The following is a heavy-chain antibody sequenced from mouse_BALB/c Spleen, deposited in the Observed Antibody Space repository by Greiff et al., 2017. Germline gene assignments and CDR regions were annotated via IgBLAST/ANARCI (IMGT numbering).Heavy chain of an antibody. CDR1: GFSLTSYG. Sequence: QVQLKESGPGLVQPSQSLSITCTVSGFSLTSYGVHWVRQSPGKGLEWLGVIWSGGSTDYNAAFISRLSISKDNSKSQVFFKMNSLQANDTAIYYCARNCATAWGAMDYWGQGTSVTVSS. V-gene: IGHV2-2*02. CDR2: IWSGGST. CDR3: ARNCATAWGAMDY. J-gene: IGHJ4*01. D-gene: IGHD1-2*01.